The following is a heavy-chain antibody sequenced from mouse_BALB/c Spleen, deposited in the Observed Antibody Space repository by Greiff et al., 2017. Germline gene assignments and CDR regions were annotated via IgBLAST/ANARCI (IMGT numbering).Heavy chain of an antibody. V-gene: IGHV14-3*02. Sequence: VQLQQSGAELVKPGASVKLSCTASGFNIKDTYMHWVKQRPEQGLEWIGRIDPANGNTKYDPKFQGKATITADTSSNTAYLQLSSLTSEDTAVYYCASGSWYFDVWGAGTTVTVSS. CDR2: IDPANGNT. CDR1: GFNIKDTY. J-gene: IGHJ1*01. CDR3: ASGSWYFDV.